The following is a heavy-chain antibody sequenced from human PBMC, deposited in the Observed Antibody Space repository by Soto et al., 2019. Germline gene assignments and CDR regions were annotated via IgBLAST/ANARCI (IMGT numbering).Heavy chain of an antibody. D-gene: IGHD2-21*01. CDR2: IGGDGIGT. CDR3: VKGSASSHPYFFDF. Sequence: DVQVLESGGNLVQPGGSLRLSCATSGFRLRGYAMGWVRQAPGKGLEWISAIGGDGIGTYYADSVKGRFTISKDFSMNTLFLHMNSLRADDTATYYCVKGSASSHPYFFDFWGQGTLVIVSS. CDR1: GFRLRGYA. V-gene: IGHV3-23*01. J-gene: IGHJ4*02.